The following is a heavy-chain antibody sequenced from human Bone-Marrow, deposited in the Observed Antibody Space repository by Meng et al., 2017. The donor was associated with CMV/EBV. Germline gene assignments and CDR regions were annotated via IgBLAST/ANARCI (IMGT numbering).Heavy chain of an antibody. D-gene: IGHD3-3*01. CDR2: INSDGSST. Sequence: GGSLRLSCAASGFTFSSYWMHWVRQAPGKGLVWVSRINSDGSSTSYADSVKGRFTISRDNAKNTLYLQMNSLRAEDTAVYYCARVFGRDFWSGYYTDAFDIWGQGTMVTFSS. CDR3: ARVFGRDFWSGYYTDAFDI. J-gene: IGHJ3*02. CDR1: GFTFSSYW. V-gene: IGHV3-74*01.